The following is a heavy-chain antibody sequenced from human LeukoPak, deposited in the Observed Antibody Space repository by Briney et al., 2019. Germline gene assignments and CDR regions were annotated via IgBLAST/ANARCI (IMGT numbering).Heavy chain of an antibody. V-gene: IGHV4-59*01. Sequence: SETLSLTCTVSGGSISSYYWSWVRQPPGKGLEWVGYIYYSGSTNYNPSLKSRVTISVDTSKNQFSLKLSSVTAADTAVYYCARGVGLHVYYFDYGGQGSLVTVSS. CDR2: IYYSGST. J-gene: IGHJ4*02. D-gene: IGHD3-16*01. CDR1: GGSISSYY. CDR3: ARGVGLHVYYFDY.